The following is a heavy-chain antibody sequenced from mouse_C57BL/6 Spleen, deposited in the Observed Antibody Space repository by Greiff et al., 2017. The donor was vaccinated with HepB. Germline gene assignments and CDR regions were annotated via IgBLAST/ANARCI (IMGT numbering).Heavy chain of an antibody. V-gene: IGHV1-82*01. D-gene: IGHD4-1*01. Sequence: VKLQQSGPELVKPGASVKISCKASGYAFSSSWMNWVKQRPGKGLEWIGRIYPGDGDTNYNGKFKGKATLTADKSSSTAYMQLSSLTSEDSAVYFCARSWEGFAYWGQGTLVTVSA. J-gene: IGHJ3*01. CDR2: IYPGDGDT. CDR1: GYAFSSSW. CDR3: ARSWEGFAY.